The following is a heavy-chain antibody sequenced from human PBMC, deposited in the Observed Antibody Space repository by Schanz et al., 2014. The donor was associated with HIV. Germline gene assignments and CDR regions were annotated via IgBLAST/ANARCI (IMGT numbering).Heavy chain of an antibody. Sequence: QVQVVESGGGVVQPGRSLRLSCAASGFSFSSYVMHWVRQAPGKGLEWVAVIWDDGSDKYYGDSVKGRFTISRDNSKNTLYLQMNSLRADDTAVYYCAREIGGQQLAGNQYYYHYYGMDVWGQGTTVTVSS. V-gene: IGHV3-33*01. J-gene: IGHJ6*02. CDR1: GFSFSSYV. CDR3: AREIGGQQLAGNQYYYHYYGMDV. D-gene: IGHD6-13*01. CDR2: IWDDGSDK.